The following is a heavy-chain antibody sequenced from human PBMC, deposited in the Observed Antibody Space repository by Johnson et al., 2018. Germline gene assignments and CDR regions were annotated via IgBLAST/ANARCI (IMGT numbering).Heavy chain of an antibody. Sequence: QVQLRESGAEVKRPGASVKVSCKAPGDTFTNYYIHWVRQAPGQGLEWMAIINPSGDTTSYEQKFQGIVHMTRDTSTTTVYMELSSLRSEDTAVYYCARDNIAVATYAFDIWGQGTIVTVSS. D-gene: IGHD6-19*01. J-gene: IGHJ3*02. V-gene: IGHV1-46*01. CDR3: ARDNIAVATYAFDI. CDR1: GDTFTNYY. CDR2: INPSGDTT.